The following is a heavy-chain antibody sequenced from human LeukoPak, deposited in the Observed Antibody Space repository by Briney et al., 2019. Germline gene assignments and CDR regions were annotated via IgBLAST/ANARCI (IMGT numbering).Heavy chain of an antibody. D-gene: IGHD3-10*01. CDR3: ARDRLLWFGEHSGAFDI. J-gene: IGHJ3*02. Sequence: GGSLRLSCAASGFTFSSYSMNWVRQAPGKGLEWVSSISSSSSYIYYADSVKGRFTISRDNAKNSLYLQMNSLRAEDTAVYYCARDRLLWFGEHSGAFDIWGQGTMVTVSS. CDR2: ISSSSSYI. V-gene: IGHV3-21*01. CDR1: GFTFSSYS.